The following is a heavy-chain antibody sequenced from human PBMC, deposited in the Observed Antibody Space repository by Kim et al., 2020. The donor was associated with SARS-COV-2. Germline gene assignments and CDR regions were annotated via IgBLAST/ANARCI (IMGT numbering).Heavy chain of an antibody. V-gene: IGHV3-15*01. D-gene: IGHD3-10*01. Sequence: GGSLRLSCAASGFTFSNAWMSWVRQAPGKGLEWVGRIKSKTDGGTTDYAAPVKGRFTISRDDSKNTLYLQMNSLKTEDTAVYYCTAWFGELLFNAFDIWGQGTMVTVSS. J-gene: IGHJ3*02. CDR2: IKSKTDGGTT. CDR3: TAWFGELLFNAFDI. CDR1: GFTFSNAW.